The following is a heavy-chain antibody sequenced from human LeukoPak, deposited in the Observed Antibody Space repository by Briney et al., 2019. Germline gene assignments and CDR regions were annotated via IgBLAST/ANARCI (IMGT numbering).Heavy chain of an antibody. D-gene: IGHD2-21*02. V-gene: IGHV3-30*04. CDR1: GFTFSSYA. Sequence: GGSLRLSCAASGFTFSSYAMHWVRQAPGKGLEWVAVISYDGSNKYYADSVKGRFTISRDNSKNTLYLQMNSLRAEDTAVYYCARVFFFIVVVTGGEHWFDPWGQGTLVTVSS. CDR2: ISYDGSNK. CDR3: ARVFFFIVVVTGGEHWFDP. J-gene: IGHJ5*02.